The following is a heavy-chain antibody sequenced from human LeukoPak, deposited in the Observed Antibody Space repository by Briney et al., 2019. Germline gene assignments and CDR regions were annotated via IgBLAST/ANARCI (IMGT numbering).Heavy chain of an antibody. CDR3: ARDGSRGNLVTAPDF. J-gene: IGHJ4*02. Sequence: GGSLRLSCATSGFTFYTFGMSWVRQAPGKGLEWVSAISGSGGSTYYADSVKGRFTISRDNTKSTLYLQMNSLRAEDTAVYYCARDGSRGNLVTAPDFWGQGTLVTVSS. V-gene: IGHV3-23*01. CDR2: ISGSGGST. D-gene: IGHD2-21*02. CDR1: GFTFYTFG.